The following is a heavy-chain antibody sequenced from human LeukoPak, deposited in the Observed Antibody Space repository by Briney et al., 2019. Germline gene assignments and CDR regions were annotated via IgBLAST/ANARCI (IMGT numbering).Heavy chain of an antibody. J-gene: IGHJ4*02. Sequence: ASVKVSCKASGYTFTSYSISWVRQAPGQGLEWMGWTNPNSGGTNYAQKFQGRVTMTRDTSISTAYMELSRLRSDDTAVYYCARASIAARRYDYWGQGTLVTVSS. CDR2: TNPNSGGT. CDR1: GYTFTSYS. CDR3: ARASIAARRYDY. D-gene: IGHD6-6*01. V-gene: IGHV1-2*02.